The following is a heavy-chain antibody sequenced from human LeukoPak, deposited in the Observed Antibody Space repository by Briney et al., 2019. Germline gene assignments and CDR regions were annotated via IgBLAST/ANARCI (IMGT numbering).Heavy chain of an antibody. CDR1: GFTFSSYA. J-gene: IGHJ4*02. CDR2: IDPSSSIT. Sequence: GGSLRLSCAASGFTFSSYAMNWVRQAPGKGLEWVSYIDPSSSITHYADSVKGRFTISRDNAKNSLYLQVNSLRAEDTAVYYCVRSGAAKTFDYWGRGTLVTVSS. V-gene: IGHV3-48*04. D-gene: IGHD6-25*01. CDR3: VRSGAAKTFDY.